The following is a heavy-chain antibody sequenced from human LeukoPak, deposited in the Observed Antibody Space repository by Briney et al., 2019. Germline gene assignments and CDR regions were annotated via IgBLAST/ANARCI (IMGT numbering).Heavy chain of an antibody. Sequence: GGCLSLSRAGCEFALSNSYMRGVRQAPGRGREGVSIIYSGGITYYTDSVKGRFTISRDNSKNILYLQMNNLRPEDTAMYYCARDRTSWSDALDVWGLGTLVTVSS. J-gene: IGHJ3*01. V-gene: IGHV3-53*05. CDR3: ARDRTSWSDALDV. CDR2: IYSGGIT. D-gene: IGHD1-14*01. CDR1: EFALSNSY.